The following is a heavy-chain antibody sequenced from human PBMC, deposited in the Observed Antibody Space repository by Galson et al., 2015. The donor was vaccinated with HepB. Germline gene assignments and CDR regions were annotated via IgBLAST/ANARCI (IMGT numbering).Heavy chain of an antibody. CDR1: GFTFSKYN. V-gene: IGHV3-66*01. Sequence: SLRLSCAASGFTFSKYNMNWVRQAPGKGLEWVSIIYSDGRADYADSVKGRFTISRDNAKDSLYLQMNSLRAEDTAVYYCARNLDDWGQGTLVIVSS. J-gene: IGHJ4*02. CDR3: ARNLDD. CDR2: IYSDGRA.